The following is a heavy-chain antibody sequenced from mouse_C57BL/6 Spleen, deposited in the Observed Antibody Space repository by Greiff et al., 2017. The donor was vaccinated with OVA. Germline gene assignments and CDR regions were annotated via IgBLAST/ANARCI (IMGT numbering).Heavy chain of an antibody. CDR1: GYTFTSYW. D-gene: IGHD2-3*01. V-gene: IGHV1-64*01. Sequence: QVQLQQPGAELVKPGASVKLSCKASGYTFTSYWMHWVKQRPGQGLEWIGMIHPNSGSTNYNEKFKSKATLTVDKSSSTAYMQLSSLTSEDSAVYYCARDGYYYYFDYWGQGTTLTVSS. CDR3: ARDGYYYYFDY. J-gene: IGHJ2*01. CDR2: IHPNSGST.